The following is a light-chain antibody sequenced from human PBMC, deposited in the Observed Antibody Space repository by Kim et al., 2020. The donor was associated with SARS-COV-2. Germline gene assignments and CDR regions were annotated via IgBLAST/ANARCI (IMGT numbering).Light chain of an antibody. CDR1: SLRSYS. CDR3: NSRDSSGNHLV. V-gene: IGLV3-19*01. CDR2: GKN. J-gene: IGLJ3*02. Sequence: ALGQTVRITCQGDSLRSYSATGYQQKPGQAPVVVIYGKNNRPSGIPDRFSGSSSGNTASLTISGAQAEDEADYFCNSRDSSGNHLVFGGGTQLTVL.